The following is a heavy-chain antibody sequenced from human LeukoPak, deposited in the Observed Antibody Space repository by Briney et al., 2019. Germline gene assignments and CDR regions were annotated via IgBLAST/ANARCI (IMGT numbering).Heavy chain of an antibody. Sequence: PGGSLRLSCAASGFTFSSYAMRWVRQAPGKGLEWVSDISGSDGSRYYADSVKGRFTISRDNSRNTVYLQMNSLRFEDTAVYYCARAPSPGNYPDYWGQGTLVTVSS. CDR2: ISGSDGSR. J-gene: IGHJ4*02. CDR3: ARAPSPGNYPDY. V-gene: IGHV3-23*01. CDR1: GFTFSSYA.